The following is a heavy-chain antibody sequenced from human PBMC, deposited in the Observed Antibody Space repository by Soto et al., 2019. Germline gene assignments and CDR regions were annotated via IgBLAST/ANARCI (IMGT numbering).Heavy chain of an antibody. V-gene: IGHV3-23*01. Sequence: EVQLLESGGGLVQPGGSLRLSCAASGFTFSSYAMSWVRQAPGKGLEWVSAISASGGSTYYADSVKGRFTISRDNSKNTLYLQMNSVRAEDTAVYYCAKSLEFPQWLVEYYYYGMDVWGQGTTVTVSS. CDR1: GFTFSSYA. D-gene: IGHD6-19*01. CDR3: AKSLEFPQWLVEYYYYGMDV. CDR2: ISASGGST. J-gene: IGHJ6*02.